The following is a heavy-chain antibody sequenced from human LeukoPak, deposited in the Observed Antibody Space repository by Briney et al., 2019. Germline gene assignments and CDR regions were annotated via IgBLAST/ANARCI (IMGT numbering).Heavy chain of an antibody. V-gene: IGHV4-59*08. CDR3: ARLGSSGWSSYYYYMDV. CDR2: IYYSGST. Sequence: PSETLSLTCTVSGGSISSYYWSWIRQPPGKGLEWIGYIYYSGSTNYNPSLKSRVTISVDTSKNQFSLKLSSVTAADTAVYYCARLGSSGWSSYYYYMDVWGKGTTVTIPS. J-gene: IGHJ6*03. CDR1: GGSISSYY. D-gene: IGHD6-19*01.